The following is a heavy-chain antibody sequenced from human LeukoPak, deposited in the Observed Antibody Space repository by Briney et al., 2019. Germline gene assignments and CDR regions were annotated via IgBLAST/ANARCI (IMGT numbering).Heavy chain of an antibody. CDR1: GGTFSSYA. V-gene: IGHV1-69*13. J-gene: IGHJ4*02. Sequence: SVRVSCKASGGTFSSYAISWVRQAPGQGLERMGGIIPIFGTANYAQKFQGRVTITADESTSTAYMELSSLRSEDTAVYYCARVGVAAPFDYWGQGTLVTVSS. CDR2: IIPIFGTA. CDR3: ARVGVAAPFDY. D-gene: IGHD6-19*01.